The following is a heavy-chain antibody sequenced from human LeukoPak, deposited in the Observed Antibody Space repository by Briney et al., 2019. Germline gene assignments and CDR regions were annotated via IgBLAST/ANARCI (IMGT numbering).Heavy chain of an antibody. J-gene: IGHJ5*02. D-gene: IGHD2-2*01. V-gene: IGHV1-2*02. CDR2: INPNSGGT. Sequence: ASVKVSCKASGYTFTGYYMHWVRQAPGQGREWMGWINPNSGGTNYAQKFQGRVTMTRDTSISTAYMELSRLRSDDTAVYYCARVPVPAAIFWFDPWGQGTLVTVSS. CDR1: GYTFTGYY. CDR3: ARVPVPAAIFWFDP.